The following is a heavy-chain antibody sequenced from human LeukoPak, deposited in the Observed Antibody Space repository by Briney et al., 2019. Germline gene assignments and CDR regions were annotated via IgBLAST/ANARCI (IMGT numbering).Heavy chain of an antibody. Sequence: PSQTLSLTCTVSGGSISSGGYYWSWIRQHPGKGLEWIGYIYYSGSTYYNPSLKSRVTISVDTSKNQFSLKLSSVTAADTAVYYCARALYSSSWPFDYWGQGTQVTVSS. J-gene: IGHJ4*02. V-gene: IGHV4-31*03. CDR1: GGSISSGGYY. CDR3: ARALYSSSWPFDY. CDR2: IYYSGST. D-gene: IGHD6-13*01.